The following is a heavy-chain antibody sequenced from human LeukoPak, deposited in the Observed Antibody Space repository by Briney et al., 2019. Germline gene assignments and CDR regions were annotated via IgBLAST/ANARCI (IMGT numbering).Heavy chain of an antibody. CDR2: ISWNSGSI. CDR1: GFTFDDYA. J-gene: IGHJ4*02. CDR3: AKDSDYYGSGTY. D-gene: IGHD3-10*01. V-gene: IGHV3-9*01. Sequence: GGSLRLSCAASGFTFDDYAMHWVRHAPGKGLEWVSGISWNSGSIGYADSVKGRFTISRDNAKNSLYLQMNSLRAEDTALYYCAKDSDYYGSGTYWGQGTLVTVSS.